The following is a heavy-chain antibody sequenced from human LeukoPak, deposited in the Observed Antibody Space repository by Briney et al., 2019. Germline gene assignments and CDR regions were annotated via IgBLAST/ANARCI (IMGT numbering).Heavy chain of an antibody. CDR3: AKDLLRYGSSPEYFYAMDV. CDR1: GFTFINYG. CDR2: ISYDGRNK. J-gene: IGHJ6*02. V-gene: IGHV3-30*18. D-gene: IGHD6-6*01. Sequence: GGSLRLSCAASGFTFINYGMHWVRQAPGKGLEWVAVISYDGRNKYYADSVKGRFTISRDNSKNTLYLQMNSLRAEDTGLFYCAKDLLRYGSSPEYFYAMDVWGQGTTVTVSS.